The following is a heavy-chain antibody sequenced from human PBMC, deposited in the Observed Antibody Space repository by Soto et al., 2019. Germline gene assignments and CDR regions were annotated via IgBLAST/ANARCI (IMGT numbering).Heavy chain of an antibody. CDR1: GGSIKNGDFY. D-gene: IGHD2-2*01. CDR2: IYYTGST. Sequence: PTCTASGGSIKNGDFYWRWIRQPPGKGLQWIGNIYYTGSTSYNPSLKSRVTISTATTPNHISLRLASGTAADMAVYFCVRQQAEWNNGRAALLWFDPGGQGTPVTVSS. J-gene: IGHJ5*02. V-gene: IGHV4-30-4*01. CDR3: VRQQAEWNNGRAALLWFDP.